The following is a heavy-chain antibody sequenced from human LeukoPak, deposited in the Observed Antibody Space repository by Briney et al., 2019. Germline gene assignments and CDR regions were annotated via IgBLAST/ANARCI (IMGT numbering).Heavy chain of an antibody. CDR2: ISGSGGST. D-gene: IGHD6-13*01. CDR1: GFTFSSYA. V-gene: IGHV3-23*01. CDR3: AKDPARIAAAGTGYDY. Sequence: PGGSLRLSCAASGFTFSSYAMSWVRQAPGKGLEWVSAISGSGGSTYYADSVKGRFTISRDNSKNTLYLQMNGLRAEDTAVYYCAKDPARIAAAGTGYDYWGQGTLVTVSS. J-gene: IGHJ4*02.